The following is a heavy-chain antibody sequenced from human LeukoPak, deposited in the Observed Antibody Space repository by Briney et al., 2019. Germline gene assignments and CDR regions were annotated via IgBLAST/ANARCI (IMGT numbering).Heavy chain of an antibody. CDR2: INPNSGST. CDR3: ARESYYYDSSGYYPPLFDN. J-gene: IGHJ4*02. Sequence: GASVKVSCKASGYTFTGYYMHWVRQAPGQGLEWMGWINPNSGSTNYAQKFQGRVTMTRDTSISTAYMELSRLRSDDTAVYYGARESYYYDSSGYYPPLFDNWGQGTLVTVSS. D-gene: IGHD3-22*01. V-gene: IGHV1-2*02. CDR1: GYTFTGYY.